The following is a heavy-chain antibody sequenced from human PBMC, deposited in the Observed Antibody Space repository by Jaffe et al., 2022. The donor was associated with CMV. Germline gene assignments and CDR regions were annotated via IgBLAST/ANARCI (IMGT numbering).Heavy chain of an antibody. CDR1: GFIFSNHQ. CDR2: ISSGSDTI. V-gene: IGHV3-48*03. Sequence: EVQLVESGGDFIQPGGSLRLSCVVSGFIFSNHQMTWVRQAPGKGLEWVSYISSGSDTIHYADSVKGRFAISRENAKNTLYLQMNSLRVEDTAVYYCARLYGGLLDYWGQGTLVTVSS. D-gene: IGHD3-10*01. J-gene: IGHJ4*02. CDR3: ARLYGGLLDY.